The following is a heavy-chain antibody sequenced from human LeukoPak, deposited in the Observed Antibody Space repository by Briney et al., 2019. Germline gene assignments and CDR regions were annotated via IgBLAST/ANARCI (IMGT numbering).Heavy chain of an antibody. CDR2: IIPIFGTA. V-gene: IGHV1-69*13. CDR3: ARNGNRDYVWGSYPEVRSWFDP. Sequence: GASVKVSCKASGGTFSSYAISWVRQAPGQGLEWTGGIIPIFGTANYAQKFQGRVTITADESTSTAYMELSSLRSEDTAVYYCARNGNRDYVWGSYPEVRSWFDPWGQGTLVTVSS. CDR1: GGTFSSYA. D-gene: IGHD3-16*02. J-gene: IGHJ5*02.